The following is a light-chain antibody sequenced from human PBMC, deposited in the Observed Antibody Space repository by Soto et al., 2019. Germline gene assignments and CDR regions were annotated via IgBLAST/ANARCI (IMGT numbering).Light chain of an antibody. V-gene: IGKV1-33*01. CDR3: QQYDSLPLP. CDR2: DAS. CDR1: QDIHSF. J-gene: IGKJ4*01. Sequence: DIQMTQSPSSLSASVGDRVTIACQATQDIHSFLAWYQQKPGKAPKFLIFDASNLERGVPSRFSGSGSGTDFTFTISSLQPEDIATYFCQQYDSLPLPFGGGTKVEV.